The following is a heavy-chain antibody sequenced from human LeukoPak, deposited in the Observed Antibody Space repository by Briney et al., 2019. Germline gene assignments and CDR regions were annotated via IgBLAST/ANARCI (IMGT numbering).Heavy chain of an antibody. D-gene: IGHD5-12*01. CDR3: AKAQWPITPDAFDI. J-gene: IGHJ3*02. Sequence: GGSLRLSCAASGFTFSSYEMNWVRQAPGKGLEWVSYISSSGSTIYYADSVKGRFTISRDNAKNSLYLQMNSLRAEDTAVYYCAKAQWPITPDAFDIWGQGTMVTVSS. CDR1: GFTFSSYE. V-gene: IGHV3-48*03. CDR2: ISSSGSTI.